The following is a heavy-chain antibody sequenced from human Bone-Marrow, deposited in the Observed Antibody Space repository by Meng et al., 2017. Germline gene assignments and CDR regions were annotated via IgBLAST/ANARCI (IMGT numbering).Heavy chain of an antibody. J-gene: IGHJ4*02. D-gene: IGHD6-25*01. Sequence: ESLKISCAVYGGSFSGYYWSWIRQPPGKGLEWIGEINHSGSTNYNPSLKSRVTISVDTSKNQFSLKLSSVTAADTAVYYCARTRVLQRFDYWGQGTLVTVSS. CDR1: GGSFSGYY. CDR3: ARTRVLQRFDY. V-gene: IGHV4-34*01. CDR2: INHSGST.